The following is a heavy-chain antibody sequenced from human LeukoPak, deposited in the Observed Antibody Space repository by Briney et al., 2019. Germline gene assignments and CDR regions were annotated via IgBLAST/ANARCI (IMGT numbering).Heavy chain of an antibody. CDR1: GGSISSSSYY. J-gene: IGHJ4*02. CDR2: IYYSGST. Sequence: SETLSLTCTVSGGSISSSSYYWGWIRQPPGKGLEWIGSIYYSGSTYYNPPLKSRVTISVDTSKNQFSLKLSSVTAADTAVYYCARRKYYYGSGSPFDYWGQGTLVTVSS. D-gene: IGHD3-10*01. V-gene: IGHV4-39*07. CDR3: ARRKYYYGSGSPFDY.